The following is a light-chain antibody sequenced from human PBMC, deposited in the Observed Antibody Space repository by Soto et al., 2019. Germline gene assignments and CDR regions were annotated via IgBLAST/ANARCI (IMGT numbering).Light chain of an antibody. CDR3: GAWDGSLSVVL. Sequence: QSVLTQPPSVSAAPGQKVTISCYESSADIGSNYVSWYQHLPGTAPKLVIYDSDRRPSEIPDRFSGSKSGTSATLDITGLQTGDEADYYCGAWDGSLSVVLFGGGTKLTVL. V-gene: IGLV1-51*01. CDR2: DSD. J-gene: IGLJ2*01. CDR1: SADIGSNY.